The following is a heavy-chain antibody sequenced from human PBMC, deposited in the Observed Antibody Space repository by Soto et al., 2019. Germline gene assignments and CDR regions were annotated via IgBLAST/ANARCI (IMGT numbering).Heavy chain of an antibody. CDR3: AHRFDWYYFDH. D-gene: IGHD3-9*01. CDR1: GFSLSTSEVG. V-gene: IGHV2-5*02. CDR2: IYWDDDM. J-gene: IGHJ4*02. Sequence: QITLKESGPILIKHTQTLTLTCTFSGFSLSTSEVGVGWIRQPPGKALEWNALIYWDDDMRYSPSLKSRLTNTKDTSNNHVVLTMTTMDPVDTATYSCAHRFDWYYFDHWGQGTLVTVSS.